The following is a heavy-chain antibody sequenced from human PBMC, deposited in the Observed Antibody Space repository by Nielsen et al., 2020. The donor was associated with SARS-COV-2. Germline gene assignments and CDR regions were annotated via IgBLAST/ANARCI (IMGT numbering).Heavy chain of an antibody. CDR1: GFTFSDSS. CDR3: ARVNPTSGSWFDAFDI. CDR2: IRSKANDYAT. J-gene: IGHJ3*02. Sequence: GESLKISCAAPGFTFSDSSMNWVRQASGKGLEWLGRIRSKANDYATEYPASVKGRFIISRDDSKNTAYLLMNSLKIDDTAVYYCARVNPTSGSWFDAFDIWGQGTLVTVSS. V-gene: IGHV3-73*01. D-gene: IGHD1-26*01.